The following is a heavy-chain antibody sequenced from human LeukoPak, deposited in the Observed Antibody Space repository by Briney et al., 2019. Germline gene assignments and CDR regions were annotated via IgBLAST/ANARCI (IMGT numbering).Heavy chain of an antibody. J-gene: IGHJ5*02. CDR1: GFTFSSYA. Sequence: GGSLRLSCAASGFTFSSYAMSWVRQTPGKGLEWVSAISGSGGNTFYGDSVKGRFTISRDNSKNTLYLQMNSLGAEDTAVYYCAKDGQWLVNNCFDTWGQGTLVTVSS. D-gene: IGHD6-19*01. CDR2: ISGSGGNT. V-gene: IGHV3-23*01. CDR3: AKDGQWLVNNCFDT.